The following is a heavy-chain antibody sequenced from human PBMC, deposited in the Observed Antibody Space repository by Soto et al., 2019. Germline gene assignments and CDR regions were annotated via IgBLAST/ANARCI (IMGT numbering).Heavy chain of an antibody. V-gene: IGHV4-34*01. D-gene: IGHD5-18*01. CDR1: GGSFSGYY. Sequence: PSETLSLTCAVYGGSFSGYYWSWIRQPPGKGLEWIGEVNHSGSTNYNPSLRSRVTISVDTSKNQFSLKLSSVTAADTAVYYCARGRRGYSYGYGHNWFDPWGQGTLVTVSS. CDR2: VNHSGST. J-gene: IGHJ5*02. CDR3: ARGRRGYSYGYGHNWFDP.